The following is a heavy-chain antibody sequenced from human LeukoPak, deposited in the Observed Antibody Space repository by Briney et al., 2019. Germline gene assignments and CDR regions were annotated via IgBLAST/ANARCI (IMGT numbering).Heavy chain of an antibody. Sequence: GGSLRLSCAASGFTFSSYGMHWVRQAPGKGLEWVAVIWYDGNNKYYADFVKGRFTISRDNSKNTLYLQMNSLRAEDTAVYNCARDRESREYGMDVWGQGTTVTVSS. V-gene: IGHV3-33*01. CDR1: GFTFSSYG. CDR2: IWYDGNNK. J-gene: IGHJ6*02. CDR3: ARDRESREYGMDV.